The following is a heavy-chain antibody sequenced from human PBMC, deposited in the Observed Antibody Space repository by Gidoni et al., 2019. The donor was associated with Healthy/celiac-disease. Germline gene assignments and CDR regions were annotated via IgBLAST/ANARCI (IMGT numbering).Heavy chain of an antibody. V-gene: IGHV3-74*01. J-gene: IGHJ3*02. CDR3: ARVTDTAMVTVYPDAFDI. CDR2: INSDGSST. Sequence: EVQLVESGGGLVQPGGSLRLSCSASGFPLSSSWMHWVRQAPGKGLVWVSRINSDGSSTSYADAVKGRFTISRDNAKNTLYLQMNSLRAEDTAVYYCARVTDTAMVTVYPDAFDIWGQGTMVTVSS. CDR1: GFPLSSSW. D-gene: IGHD5-18*01.